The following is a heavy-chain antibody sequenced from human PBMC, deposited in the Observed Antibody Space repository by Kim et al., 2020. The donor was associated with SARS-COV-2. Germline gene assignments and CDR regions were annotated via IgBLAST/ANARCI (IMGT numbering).Heavy chain of an antibody. CDR1: GYTFTSHG. Sequence: ASVKVSCKASGYTFTSHGITWVRQAPGQGLEWMGWISVYNGNTNYAQKLQGRVTMTTDRSTSTAYMELRSLTSDDTAVYYCTRGGASSRLPGFYYYGMDVWGQGTTVTVSS. CDR3: TRGGASSRLPGFYYYGMDV. D-gene: IGHD6-6*01. J-gene: IGHJ6*02. CDR2: ISVYNGNT. V-gene: IGHV1-18*04.